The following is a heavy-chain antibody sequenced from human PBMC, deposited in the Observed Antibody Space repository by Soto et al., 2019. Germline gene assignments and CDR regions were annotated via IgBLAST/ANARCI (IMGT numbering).Heavy chain of an antibody. CDR2: INHSGST. D-gene: IGHD3-16*02. J-gene: IGHJ5*02. V-gene: IGHV4-34*01. CDR3: ARGRIDMITFGGVIVYRNWFDP. CDR1: GGSFGGYY. Sequence: SETLSLTCAVYGGSFGGYYWSWIRQPPGKGLEWIGEINHSGSTNYNPSLKSRVTISVDTSKNQFSLKLSSVTAADTAVYYCARGRIDMITFGGVIVYRNWFDPWGQGTLVTVSS.